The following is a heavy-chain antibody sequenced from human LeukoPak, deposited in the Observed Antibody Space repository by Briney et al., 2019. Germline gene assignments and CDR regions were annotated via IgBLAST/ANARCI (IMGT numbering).Heavy chain of an antibody. Sequence: GGSLRLSCAASGFTFSSYAMHWVRQAPGKGLEWVAVIWYDGSNKYYADSVKGRFTISRDNSKNTLYLQMNSLRAEDTAVYYCARESTTGTLDYWGQETLVSVSS. V-gene: IGHV3-33*08. J-gene: IGHJ4*02. CDR3: ARESTTGTLDY. D-gene: IGHD1-1*01. CDR1: GFTFSSYA. CDR2: IWYDGSNK.